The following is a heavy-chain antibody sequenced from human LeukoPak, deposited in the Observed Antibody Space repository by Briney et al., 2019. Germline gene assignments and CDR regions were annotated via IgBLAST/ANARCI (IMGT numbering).Heavy chain of an antibody. CDR1: GFTFSSYG. Sequence: PGGSLRLSCAASGFTFSSYGMHWVRQAPGKGLEWVAVIWYDGSNKYYADSVKGRFTTSRDNSKNTLYLQMNSLRAEDTAVYYCAKDFQNYYYDSSGYYYVPDYFDYWGQGTLVTVSS. CDR3: AKDFQNYYYDSSGYYYVPDYFDY. CDR2: IWYDGSNK. D-gene: IGHD3-22*01. V-gene: IGHV3-33*06. J-gene: IGHJ4*02.